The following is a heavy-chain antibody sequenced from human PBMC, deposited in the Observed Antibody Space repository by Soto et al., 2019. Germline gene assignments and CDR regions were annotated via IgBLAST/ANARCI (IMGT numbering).Heavy chain of an antibody. CDR2: ISAYNGNT. J-gene: IGHJ4*02. V-gene: IGHV1-18*01. D-gene: IGHD2-2*01. Sequence: ASVKVSFKASGYTFTSYGISWVRQAPGQGLEWMGWISAYNGNTNYAQKLQGRVTMTTDTSTSTAYMELRSLRSDDTAVYYCARCLWDIVVVPAASYYFDYWGQGTLVTVSS. CDR3: ARCLWDIVVVPAASYYFDY. CDR1: GYTFTSYG.